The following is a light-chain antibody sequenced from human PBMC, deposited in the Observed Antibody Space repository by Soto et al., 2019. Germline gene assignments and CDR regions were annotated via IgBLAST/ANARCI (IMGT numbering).Light chain of an antibody. V-gene: IGLV2-14*01. CDR1: SSDVGGYNY. CDR3: SSYTSSSSYV. Sequence: QSVLTQPASVSGSPGQSITISCTGTSSDVGGYNYVSWYQQHPSKAPKLMIYDVSNRPSGVSNRFSGSKSGNTAFLTISGLQAEDEADYYCSSYTSSSSYVFGTGTKVTV. CDR2: DVS. J-gene: IGLJ1*01.